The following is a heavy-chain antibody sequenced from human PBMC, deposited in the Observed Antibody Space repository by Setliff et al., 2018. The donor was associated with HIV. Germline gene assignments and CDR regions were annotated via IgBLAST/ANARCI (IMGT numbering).Heavy chain of an antibody. D-gene: IGHD4-17*01. V-gene: IGHV4-4*07. CDR1: DSGTYY. CDR3: ARAAAGNTGPFDL. J-gene: IGHJ4*02. CDR2: VSSRGDT. Sequence: SETLSLTCTVSDSGTYYWSWIRQPAGKGLEWVGRVSSRGDTDYNPSLKSRVTMSVDTSKNQFSLKLTSVTASDTAVYYCARAAAGNTGPFDLWGQGSPVTVSS.